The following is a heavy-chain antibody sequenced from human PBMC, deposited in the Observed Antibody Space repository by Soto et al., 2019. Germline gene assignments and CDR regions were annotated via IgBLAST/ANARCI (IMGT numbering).Heavy chain of an antibody. V-gene: IGHV3-15*01. Sequence: GGSLRLSCAASGFTFSNAWMSWVRQAPGKGLEWVGRIKSKTDGGTTDYAAPVKGRFTISRDDSKNTLYLQMNSLKTEDTAVYYCTTSWQYQLLLRAFDIWGQGTMVTVSS. J-gene: IGHJ3*02. CDR1: GFTFSNAW. CDR3: TTSWQYQLLLRAFDI. D-gene: IGHD2-2*01. CDR2: IKSKTDGGTT.